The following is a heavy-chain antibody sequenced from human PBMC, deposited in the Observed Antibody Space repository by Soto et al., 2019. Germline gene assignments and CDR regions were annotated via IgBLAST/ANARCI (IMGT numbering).Heavy chain of an antibody. CDR3: ARGLSVASYYYDSSGYYYWPFDY. D-gene: IGHD3-22*01. CDR2: ISAYNGNT. J-gene: IGHJ4*02. CDR1: GYTFTSYG. V-gene: IGHV1-18*01. Sequence: ASVKVSCKASGYTFTSYGISWVRQAPGQGLEWMGWISAYNGNTNYAQKLQGRVTMTTDTSTSTAYMELRSLRSDDTAVYYCARGLSVASYYYDSSGYYYWPFDYWGQGTLVTVSS.